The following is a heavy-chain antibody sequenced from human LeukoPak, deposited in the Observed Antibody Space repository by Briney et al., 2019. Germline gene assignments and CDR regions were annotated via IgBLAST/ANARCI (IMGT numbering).Heavy chain of an antibody. J-gene: IGHJ2*01. CDR2: ISSSGSTI. CDR1: GFTFSSYS. D-gene: IGHD2-21*02. CDR3: VKSGGYATAIRYFDL. V-gene: IGHV3-48*01. Sequence: PGGSLRLSCAASGFTFSSYSMNWVRQAPGKGLEWVSYISSSGSTIYYADSVKGRLTISRDNAKNSLYLQLDSLRTEDTALYYCVKSGGYATAIRYFDLWGRGTLVTVSS.